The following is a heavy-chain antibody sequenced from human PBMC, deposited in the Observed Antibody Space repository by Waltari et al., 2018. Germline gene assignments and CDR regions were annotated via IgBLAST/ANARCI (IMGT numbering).Heavy chain of an antibody. CDR3: ARAGSTLIWGVAE. D-gene: IGHD2-2*01. CDR1: GYTFTDFY. CDR2: FNPNGGRP. J-gene: IGHJ4*02. V-gene: IGHV1-46*04. Sequence: QVQLVQSGAEVKKPGASVKVSCKASGYTFTDFYMHWVRQAPGQGLEWMGIFNPNGGRPTYARKLQDRVTMTRDTSTSTVYMELSSLRAEDTAVYYCARAGSTLIWGVAEWGQGTLVTVSS.